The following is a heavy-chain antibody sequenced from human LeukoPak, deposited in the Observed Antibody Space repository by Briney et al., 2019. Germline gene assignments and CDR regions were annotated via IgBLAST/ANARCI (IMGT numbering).Heavy chain of an antibody. Sequence: PSETLSLTCAVYGGSFSAYFWTWFRQPPGKGLEWVGEINPSGTTKYHPSLKSRVTISGDTSKNQISLRLSAVTAAGTAVYYCATSKWFGIETEYWGQGTLVTVSS. V-gene: IGHV4-34*01. J-gene: IGHJ4*02. CDR1: GGSFSAYF. CDR2: INPSGTT. D-gene: IGHD3-10*01. CDR3: ATSKWFGIETEY.